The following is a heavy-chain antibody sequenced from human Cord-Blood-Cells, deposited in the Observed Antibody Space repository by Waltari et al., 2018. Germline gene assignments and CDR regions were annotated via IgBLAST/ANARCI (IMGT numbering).Heavy chain of an antibody. CDR1: GGSFSGYY. Sequence: QVQLQQWGAGLLKPSETLSLTCAVYGGSFSGYYWSWIRQPPGKGLEWIGEINHSGSTNYNPSLKRRVTISVDTSKNQFSLKLSSVTAADTAVYYCARSPGSWYYFDYWGQGTLVTVSS. D-gene: IGHD6-13*01. V-gene: IGHV4-34*01. CDR3: ARSPGSWYYFDY. CDR2: INHSGST. J-gene: IGHJ4*02.